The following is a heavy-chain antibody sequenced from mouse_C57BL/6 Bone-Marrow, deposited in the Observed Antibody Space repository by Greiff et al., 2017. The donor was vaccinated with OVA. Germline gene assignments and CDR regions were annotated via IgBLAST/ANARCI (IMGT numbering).Heavy chain of an antibody. J-gene: IGHJ4*01. V-gene: IGHV1-4*01. D-gene: IGHD2-2*01. CDR2: INPSSGYT. Sequence: VQLQQSGAELARPGASVKMSCKASGYTFTSYTMHWVKQRPGQGLEWIGYINPSSGYTKYNQKFKDKATLTADKSSSTAYMQLSSLTSEDSAVYYCARDYGYDYYAMDYWGQGTSVTVSS. CDR1: GYTFTSYT. CDR3: ARDYGYDYYAMDY.